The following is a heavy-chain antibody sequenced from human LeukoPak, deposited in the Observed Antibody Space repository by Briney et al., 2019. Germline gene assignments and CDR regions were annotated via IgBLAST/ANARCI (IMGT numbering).Heavy chain of an antibody. CDR3: ARGPIGGLRKGFDI. J-gene: IGHJ4*02. V-gene: IGHV1-2*02. CDR1: GYTFTASY. CDR2: INTHNGAT. D-gene: IGHD1-26*01. Sequence: GASVKVSCKASGYTFTASYIHWVRQAPGQGLEWMGWINTHNGATNYAQHFQGRVTMTTDTAVTTAYMDLDGLISDDAAVYFCARGPIGGLRKGFDIWGQGTLVTVSS.